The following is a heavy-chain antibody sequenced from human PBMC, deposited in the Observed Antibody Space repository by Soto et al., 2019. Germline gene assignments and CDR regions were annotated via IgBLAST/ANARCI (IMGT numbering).Heavy chain of an antibody. CDR3: ARDEGAPQWLDNWFDP. J-gene: IGHJ5*02. Sequence: GASVKVSCKASGYTFTSYGISWVRQAPGQGLEWMGWISAYNGNTNYAQKLQGRVTMTTDTSTSTAYMELRSLRSDDTAVYYCARDEGAPQWLDNWFDPWGQGTLVTVSS. D-gene: IGHD6-19*01. V-gene: IGHV1-18*01. CDR1: GYTFTSYG. CDR2: ISAYNGNT.